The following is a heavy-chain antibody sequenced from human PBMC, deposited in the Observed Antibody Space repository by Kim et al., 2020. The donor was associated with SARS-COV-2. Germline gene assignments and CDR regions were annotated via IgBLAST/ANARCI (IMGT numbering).Heavy chain of an antibody. D-gene: IGHD3-22*01. CDR2: ISWNSGSI. CDR1: GFTFDDYA. Sequence: GGSLRLSCAASGFTFDDYAMHWVRQAPGKGLEWVSGISWNSGSIGYADSVKGRFTISRDNAKNSLYLQMNSLRAEDTALYYCAKNGDYYDSSGYLYYYGMDVWGQGTTVTVSS. CDR3: AKNGDYYDSSGYLYYYGMDV. J-gene: IGHJ6*02. V-gene: IGHV3-9*01.